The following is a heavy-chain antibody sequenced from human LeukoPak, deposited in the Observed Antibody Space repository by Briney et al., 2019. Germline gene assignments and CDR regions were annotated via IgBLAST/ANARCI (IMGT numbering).Heavy chain of an antibody. D-gene: IGHD2-15*01. CDR1: RGTFSSYA. J-gene: IGHJ6*04. CDR2: GIPIFGTA. V-gene: IGHV1-69*01. Sequence: SSVKVSCKGSRGTFSSYAISWVRQAPGRGLEWMGGGIPIFGTANYAQKFQGGITITADESTSTAYMELSSLRSEDTAVYYCARGLPFPPGKRFTQGYYYYGMDVWGKGTTVTVSS. CDR3: ARGLPFPPGKRFTQGYYYYGMDV.